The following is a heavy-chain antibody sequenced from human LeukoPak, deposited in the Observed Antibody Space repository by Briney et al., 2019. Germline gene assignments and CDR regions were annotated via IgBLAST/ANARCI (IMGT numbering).Heavy chain of an antibody. V-gene: IGHV3-11*01. Sequence: GGSLRLSCAASGFTFSDYYMSWIRQAPGKGLEWISYISNDGRTILYADSVKGRFTISRANTKNSLYLQMKSLRAEDTAVYFCAREAVSRRTPYWYFDLWGRGTLVTVSS. D-gene: IGHD1-14*01. J-gene: IGHJ2*01. CDR1: GFTFSDYY. CDR3: AREAVSRRTPYWYFDL. CDR2: ISNDGRTI.